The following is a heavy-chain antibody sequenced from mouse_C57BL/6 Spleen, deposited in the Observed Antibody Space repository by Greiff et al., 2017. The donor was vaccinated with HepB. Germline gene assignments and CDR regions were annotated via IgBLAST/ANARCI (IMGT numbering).Heavy chain of an antibody. V-gene: IGHV1-82*01. CDR3: ARDGDYDY. Sequence: VKLMESGPELVKPGASVKISCKASGYASSSSWMNWVKQRPGKGLEWIGRIYPGDGDTNYNGKFKGKATLTADKSSSTAYMQLSSLTSEDSAVYFCARDGDYDYWGQGTTLTVSS. D-gene: IGHD2-4*01. CDR1: GYASSSSW. CDR2: IYPGDGDT. J-gene: IGHJ2*01.